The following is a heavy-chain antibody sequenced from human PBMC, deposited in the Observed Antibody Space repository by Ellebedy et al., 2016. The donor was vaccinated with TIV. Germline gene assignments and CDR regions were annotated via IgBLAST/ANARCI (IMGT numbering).Heavy chain of an antibody. Sequence: GGSLRLSCAASGFTFSNYWMSWVRQAPGKGLEWVANIKQDGSEKYYVDSVEGRFSISRDNTRKSLYLQMNSLTDEDTAVYYCARDQWLGRAYYFDSWGQGTLVTVSS. J-gene: IGHJ4*02. V-gene: IGHV3-7*01. CDR1: GFTFSNYW. CDR3: ARDQWLGRAYYFDS. CDR2: IKQDGSEK. D-gene: IGHD6-19*01.